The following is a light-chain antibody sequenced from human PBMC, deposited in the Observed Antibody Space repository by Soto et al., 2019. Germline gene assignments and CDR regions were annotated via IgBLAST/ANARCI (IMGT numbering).Light chain of an antibody. CDR2: DVS. Sequence: DIQMTQSPSTLSASVGDRVTLTCRASQSVSNWLAWYQQKPGKAPKLLIYDVSSLKSGVPSRFSGSGSGTKFALTISSLQPDDFATYYCLQYKAYSTFGQGTKVDIK. J-gene: IGKJ1*01. CDR1: QSVSNW. CDR3: LQYKAYST. V-gene: IGKV1-5*01.